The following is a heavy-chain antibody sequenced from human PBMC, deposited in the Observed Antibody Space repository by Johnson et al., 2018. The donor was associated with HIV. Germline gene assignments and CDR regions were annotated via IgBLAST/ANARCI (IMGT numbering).Heavy chain of an antibody. J-gene: IGHJ3*01. Sequence: QVQLVESGGGLVQPGRSLRLSCAASGFTFSSYAMHWVRQAPGKGLEWVAVISYDGSNKYYADSVKGRFTISRDNSKNTLYLQMNSLRAEDTAVYYCARERSRDNWNYGCACDVWGQGTMVTVSS. D-gene: IGHD1-7*01. V-gene: IGHV3-30*04. CDR2: ISYDGSNK. CDR1: GFTFSSYA. CDR3: ARERSRDNWNYGCACDV.